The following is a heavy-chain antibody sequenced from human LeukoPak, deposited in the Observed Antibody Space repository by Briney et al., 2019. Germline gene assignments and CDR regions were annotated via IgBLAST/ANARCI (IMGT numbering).Heavy chain of an antibody. CDR3: ARCLRVAATGDAFDI. D-gene: IGHD2-15*01. CDR1: GGSISSSSYY. J-gene: IGHJ3*02. Sequence: SSETLSLTCTVSGGSISSSSYYWGWIRQPPGKGLEWIGSIYYSGGTYYNPSLESRVTISVDTSKNQFSLKLSSVTAADTAVYYCARCLRVAATGDAFDIWGQGTMVTVSS. CDR2: IYYSGGT. V-gene: IGHV4-39*07.